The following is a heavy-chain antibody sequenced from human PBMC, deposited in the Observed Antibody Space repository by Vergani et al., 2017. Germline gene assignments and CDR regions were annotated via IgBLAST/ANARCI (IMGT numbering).Heavy chain of an antibody. CDR3: ASGKTYYYDSSGYYYSWFDP. CDR2: IYYSGST. Sequence: QLQLQESGPGLVKPSETLSLTCTVSGGSISSSSYYWGWIRQPPGKGLEWIGSIYYSGSTYYNPSLKSRVTISVDTSKNQFSLKLSSVTAADTAVYYCASGKTYYYDSSGYYYSWFDPWGQGTLVTVSS. V-gene: IGHV4-39*01. CDR1: GGSISSSSYY. J-gene: IGHJ5*02. D-gene: IGHD3-22*01.